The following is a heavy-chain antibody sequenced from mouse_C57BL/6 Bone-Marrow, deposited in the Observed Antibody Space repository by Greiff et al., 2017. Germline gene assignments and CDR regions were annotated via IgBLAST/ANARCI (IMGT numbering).Heavy chain of an antibody. V-gene: IGHV1-72*01. CDR3: AREYYGNYGTYYLDY. CDR2: IYPNSGGT. J-gene: IGHJ2*01. Sequence: VQLQQPGAELVKPGASVKLSCKASGYTFTSYWMHWVKQRPGRGLEWIGRIYPNSGGTKYNEKFKSKATLTVDKASSTAYMQLSSLTSEDSAVYYGAREYYGNYGTYYLDYWGQGTTLTVSS. CDR1: GYTFTSYW. D-gene: IGHD2-1*01.